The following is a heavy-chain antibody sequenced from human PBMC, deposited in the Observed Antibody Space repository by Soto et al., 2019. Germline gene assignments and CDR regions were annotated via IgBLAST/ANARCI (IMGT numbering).Heavy chain of an antibody. D-gene: IGHD3-3*01. CDR2: IYYSGST. J-gene: IGHJ6*02. Sequence: QLQLQESGPGLVKPSETLSLTCTVSGGSIRSSSSYWDWIRQPPGKGLAWIGSIYYSGSTYYNPSLTSRVIISMDKSKNQFSLNVSSVTAADTAVYYWARRRGVVQDGMDVWGQGTTVIVSS. CDR3: ARRRGVVQDGMDV. CDR1: GGSIRSSSSY. V-gene: IGHV4-39*01.